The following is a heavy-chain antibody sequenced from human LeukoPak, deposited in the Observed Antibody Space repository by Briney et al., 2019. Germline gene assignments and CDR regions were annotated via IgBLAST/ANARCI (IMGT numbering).Heavy chain of an antibody. V-gene: IGHV3-13*01. J-gene: IGHJ4*02. Sequence: TGGSLRLSCAASGFTFSSYDMHWVHQATGKGLEWVSAIGTAGDTYYPGSVKGRFTISKENAKNSLYLQMNSLRAGDTAVYYCARLGYSSGWYYFDYWGQGTLVTVSS. CDR1: GFTFSSYD. CDR3: ARLGYSSGWYYFDY. D-gene: IGHD6-19*01. CDR2: IGTAGDT.